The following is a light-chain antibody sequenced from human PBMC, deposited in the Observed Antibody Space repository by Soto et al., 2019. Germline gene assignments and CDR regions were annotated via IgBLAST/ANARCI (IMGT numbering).Light chain of an antibody. CDR3: GTWDSSLSAGQGV. CDR1: SSNIGNNY. J-gene: IGLJ2*01. Sequence: QSVLTQPPSVSAAPGQKVTISCSGSSSNIGNNYVSWYQQLPGTAPKLLIYDNNKRPSGIPDRFSGSKSGTSATLGITGLQTGDEAEYYCGTWDSSLSAGQGVFGGGTPLTVL. CDR2: DNN. V-gene: IGLV1-51*01.